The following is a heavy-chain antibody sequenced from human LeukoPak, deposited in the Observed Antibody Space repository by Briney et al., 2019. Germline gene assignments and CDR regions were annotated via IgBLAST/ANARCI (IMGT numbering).Heavy chain of an antibody. CDR2: FSYDGSIR. J-gene: IGHJ3*02. V-gene: IGHV3-30*01. D-gene: IGHD3-16*02. Sequence: PGGSLRLSCAVSGFTLTTYAMHWLRQAPGKGLEWVAMFSYDGSIRYNADSVQGRFTISRDTSQNTLDLQMDSLRPDDTAVYYCARGYRPYDDAFDIWGHGTLVTVSS. CDR1: GFTLTTYA. CDR3: ARGYRPYDDAFDI.